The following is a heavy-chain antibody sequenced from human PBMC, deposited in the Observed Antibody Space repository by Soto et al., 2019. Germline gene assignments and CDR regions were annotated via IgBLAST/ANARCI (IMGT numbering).Heavy chain of an antibody. CDR2: ISAYNGNT. Sequence: QVQLVQSGAEVKKPGASVKVSCKASGYTFTSYGISWVRQAPGQGLEWMGWISAYNGNTKYVQKFQGRATMTTDTSTSTAYMELRSLRPDDTAVYYCARDAAAGPNDYWGQGTLVTVSS. J-gene: IGHJ4*02. V-gene: IGHV1-18*01. CDR3: ARDAAAGPNDY. D-gene: IGHD6-13*01. CDR1: GYTFTSYG.